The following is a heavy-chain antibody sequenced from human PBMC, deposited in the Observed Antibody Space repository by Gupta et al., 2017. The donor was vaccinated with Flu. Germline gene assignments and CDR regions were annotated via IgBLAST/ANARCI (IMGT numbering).Heavy chain of an antibody. CDR2: IYSTGST. V-gene: IGHV4-61*01. CDR3: ARESSGYYSDSSGYRIDY. J-gene: IGHJ4*02. D-gene: IGHD3-22*01. CDR1: GGSVSGGHYF. Sequence: QVQLQESGPGLVKPSETLSLTCTVSGGSVSGGHYFWTWIRQPPGNRLEWIGYIYSTGSTNYNPSLKSRVNILKDTSKNQFSLQLSSVTAADTAVYYCARESSGYYSDSSGYRIDYWGLGTLVTVSS.